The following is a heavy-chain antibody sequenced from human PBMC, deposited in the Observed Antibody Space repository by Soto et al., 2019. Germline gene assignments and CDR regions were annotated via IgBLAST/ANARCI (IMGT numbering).Heavy chain of an antibody. D-gene: IGHD5-12*01. J-gene: IGHJ6*02. V-gene: IGHV1-18*01. Sequence: QVQLVQSGAEVKKPGASVKVSCKASGYTFTRSGISWVRQAPGQGPEWMGWISSYNGDTNYAQTFQGRVTMTTDTYKSTAYMEVRTLRSDDTAVYYCAREGVAPYYYYGIDVWGQGTAVTVSS. CDR1: GYTFTRSG. CDR3: AREGVAPYYYYGIDV. CDR2: ISSYNGDT.